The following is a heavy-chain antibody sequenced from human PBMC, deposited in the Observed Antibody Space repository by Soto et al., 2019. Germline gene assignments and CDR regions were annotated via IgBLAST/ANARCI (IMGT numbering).Heavy chain of an antibody. CDR1: GGSISSYY. CDR3: AREGLTGTIGLYYYYGMDV. CDR2: IYYSGST. J-gene: IGHJ6*02. Sequence: QVQLQESGPGLVKPSETLSLTCTVSGGSISSYYWSWIRQPPGKGLEWIGYIYYSGSTNYNPSLKRRVTLSVDTSKNQFSLTLSSVTAADTAVYYCAREGLTGTIGLYYYYGMDVWGQGTTVTVSS. D-gene: IGHD1-7*01. V-gene: IGHV4-59*01.